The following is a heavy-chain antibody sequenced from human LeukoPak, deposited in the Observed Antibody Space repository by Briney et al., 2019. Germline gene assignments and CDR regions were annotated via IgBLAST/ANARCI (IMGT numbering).Heavy chain of an antibody. CDR2: ISYDGSNK. D-gene: IGHD3-3*01. CDR1: GFTFSSYA. J-gene: IGHJ4*02. V-gene: IGHV3-30-3*01. CDR3: ARGPPHHFLYDFWSGYIYYFDY. Sequence: GGSLRLSCAASGFTFSSYAMHWVRQAPGKGLEWVAVISYDGSNKYYADSVKGRFTISRDNSKNTLYLQMNSLRAEDTAVYYCARGPPHHFLYDFWSGYIYYFDYWGQGTLVTVSS.